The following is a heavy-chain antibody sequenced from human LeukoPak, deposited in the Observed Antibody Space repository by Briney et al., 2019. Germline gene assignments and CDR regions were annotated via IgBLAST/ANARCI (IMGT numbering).Heavy chain of an antibody. Sequence: SETLSLTCTVSGGSISSYYWSWIRQPPGKGLEWIGYIYYSGSTNYNPSLKSRVTISVDASKNQFSLKLSSVTAADTAVYYCARAGGVWFDPWGQGTLVTVSS. CDR3: ARAGGVWFDP. CDR2: IYYSGST. J-gene: IGHJ5*02. CDR1: GGSISSYY. D-gene: IGHD3-3*01. V-gene: IGHV4-59*01.